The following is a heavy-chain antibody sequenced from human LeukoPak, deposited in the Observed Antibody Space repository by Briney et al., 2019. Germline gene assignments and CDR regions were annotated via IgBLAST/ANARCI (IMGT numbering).Heavy chain of an antibody. J-gene: IGHJ4*02. V-gene: IGHV3-30*18. CDR3: AKDRRIAAAGTSFDY. CDR2: ISYDGSNK. CDR1: GFTFSSYG. Sequence: GGSLRLSCAASGFTFSSYGMHWVRQAPGKGLEWVAVISYDGSNKYYADSVKGRFTISRDNSKNTLYLQINSLRAEDTAVYYCAKDRRIAAAGTSFDYWGQGTLVTVSS. D-gene: IGHD6-13*01.